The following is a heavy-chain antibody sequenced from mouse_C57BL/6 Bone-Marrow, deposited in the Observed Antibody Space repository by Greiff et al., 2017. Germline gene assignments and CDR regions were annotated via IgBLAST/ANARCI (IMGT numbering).Heavy chain of an antibody. D-gene: IGHD2-4*01. CDR2: IYPRSGNT. Sequence: QVQLKESGAELARPGASVKLSCKASGYTFTSYGISWVKQRTGQGLEWIGEIYPRSGNTYYTEKFKGKATLTSDKSSSTAYMELRSLTSDDSAVYFCAREMITQYYFDYWGQGTTLTVSS. V-gene: IGHV1-81*01. CDR1: GYTFTSYG. J-gene: IGHJ2*01. CDR3: AREMITQYYFDY.